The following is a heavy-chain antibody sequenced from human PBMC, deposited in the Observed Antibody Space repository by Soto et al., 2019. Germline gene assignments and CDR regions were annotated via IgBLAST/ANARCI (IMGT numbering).Heavy chain of an antibody. Sequence: EVQLVESGGGLVQPGGSMRLSCAASGFTFSSFSMSWVRQAPGKGLEWVSSISRDSSYIYYTDSLKGRVTISRDNAKNSLYLHMNSLSAEDTAVYYCARVYGDYYYYYGLDVWGQGTTVTVSS. D-gene: IGHD4-17*01. J-gene: IGHJ6*02. CDR1: GFTFSSFS. CDR2: ISRDSSYI. V-gene: IGHV3-21*01. CDR3: ARVYGDYYYYYGLDV.